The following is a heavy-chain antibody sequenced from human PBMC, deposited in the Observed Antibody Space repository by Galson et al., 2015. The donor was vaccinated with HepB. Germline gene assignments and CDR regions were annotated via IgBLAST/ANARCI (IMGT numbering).Heavy chain of an antibody. D-gene: IGHD6-19*01. V-gene: IGHV3-11*06. J-gene: IGHJ4*02. CDR3: ARGNRAGYSSGWYHLDY. Sequence: SLRLSCAASGFTFSDYYMSWIRQAPGKGLEWVSYISSSSSYTNYADSVKGRFTISRDNAKNSLYLQMNSLRAEDTAVYYCARGNRAGYSSGWYHLDYWGQGTLVTVSS. CDR1: GFTFSDYY. CDR2: ISSSSSYT.